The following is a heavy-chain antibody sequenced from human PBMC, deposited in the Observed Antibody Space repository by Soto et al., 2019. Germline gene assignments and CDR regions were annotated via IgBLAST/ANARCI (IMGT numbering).Heavy chain of an antibody. D-gene: IGHD4-17*01. Sequence: HVQLVESGGGVVQPGRSLRLSCATSGFTFRSDGMHWVRQAPGKVLEWVAFVWPDGSKKYYGDSVKCRFTISRDNSNNTLYLQMNSLRAEDTAIHYCAREEPGDYDNFYYGMDVWGQGTTVTVSS. CDR3: AREEPGDYDNFYYGMDV. J-gene: IGHJ6*02. CDR1: GFTFRSDG. CDR2: VWPDGSKK. V-gene: IGHV3-33*01.